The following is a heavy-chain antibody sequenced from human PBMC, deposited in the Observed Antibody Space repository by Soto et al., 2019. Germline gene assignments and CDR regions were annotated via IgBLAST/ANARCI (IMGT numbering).Heavy chain of an antibody. D-gene: IGHD2-15*01. Sequence: ASVKASCKASGYTFINYVISWVRQAPGQGLEWMGWISAYNGNTNYAQKFQDRVTMTTDTSTSTAYMELRSLRSDDTAVYYCARESRDIVVVVAAKWGYFGMDGWGQGTTVTVSS. CDR2: ISAYNGNT. CDR1: GYTFINYV. V-gene: IGHV1-18*01. CDR3: ARESRDIVVVVAAKWGYFGMDG. J-gene: IGHJ6*02.